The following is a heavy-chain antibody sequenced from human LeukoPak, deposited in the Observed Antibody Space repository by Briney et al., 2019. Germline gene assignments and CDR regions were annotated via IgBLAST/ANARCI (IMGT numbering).Heavy chain of an antibody. CDR1: GFTFSSYA. CDR3: AKNPFDIYCSSTSCYIDY. Sequence: PGGSLRLSCAASGFTFSSYAMSWVRQAPGKGLEWVSAISGSGGSTYYADSVKGRFTISRDNSKNTLYLQMSSLRAEDTAVYYCAKNPFDIYCSSTSCYIDYWGQGTLVTVSS. V-gene: IGHV3-23*01. J-gene: IGHJ4*02. D-gene: IGHD2-2*02. CDR2: ISGSGGST.